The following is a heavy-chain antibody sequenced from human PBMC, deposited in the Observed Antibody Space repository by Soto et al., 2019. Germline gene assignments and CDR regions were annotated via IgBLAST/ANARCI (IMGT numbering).Heavy chain of an antibody. CDR3: ASRSCSSTSCYAAPWDAFDI. V-gene: IGHV1-46*01. J-gene: IGHJ3*02. D-gene: IGHD2-2*01. CDR2: INPSGGST. Sequence: QVQLVQSGAEVKKPGASVKVSCKASGYTFTSYYMHWVRQAPGQGLEWMGIINPSGGSTSYAQKFQGRVTMTRDTSTSTVYMELSSLRSEDTAVYYCASRSCSSTSCYAAPWDAFDIWGQGTMVTVSS. CDR1: GYTFTSYY.